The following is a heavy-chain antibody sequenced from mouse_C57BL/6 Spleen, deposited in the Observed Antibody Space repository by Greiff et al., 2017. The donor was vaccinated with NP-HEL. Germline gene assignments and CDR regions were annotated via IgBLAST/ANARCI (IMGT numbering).Heavy chain of an antibody. CDR1: GFTFSDYG. J-gene: IGHJ1*03. CDR2: ISSGSSTI. V-gene: IGHV5-17*01. Sequence: DVKLVESGGGLVKPGGSLKLSCAASGFTFSDYGMHWVRQAPEKGLEWVAYISSGSSTIYYADTVKGRFTISRDNAKNTLFLQMTSLRSEDTAMYYCTIFGSSHWYFDVWGTGTTVTVSS. D-gene: IGHD1-1*01. CDR3: TIFGSSHWYFDV.